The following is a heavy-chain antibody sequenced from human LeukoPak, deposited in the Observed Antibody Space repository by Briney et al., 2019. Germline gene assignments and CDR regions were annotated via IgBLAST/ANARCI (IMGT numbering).Heavy chain of an antibody. Sequence: SETLSLTCTVSGGSLSSSSCYWGWIPQPPGKGLEWIGSIYYSGTTYYNPSLQSRVTICVDTSKNQFSLKLSSVTATDTAVYYCAGLGGGNSAYSYAFDIWGQGTMVTVSS. CDR1: GGSLSSSSCY. J-gene: IGHJ3*02. CDR3: AGLGGGNSAYSYAFDI. CDR2: IYYSGTT. V-gene: IGHV4-39*01. D-gene: IGHD4-23*01.